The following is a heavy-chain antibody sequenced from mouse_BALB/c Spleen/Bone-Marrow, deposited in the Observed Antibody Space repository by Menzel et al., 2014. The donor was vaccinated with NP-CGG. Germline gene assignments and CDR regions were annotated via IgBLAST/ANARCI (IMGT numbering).Heavy chain of an antibody. V-gene: IGHV1S81*02. CDR1: GYTFTSYW. Sequence: VQLQQSGAELVKPGASVKLSCKASGYTFTSYWMHWVKQRPGQGLEWIGEINPSNGRTNYNEKFKSKATLTVDKSSSTAYMQLSSLTSEHSAVYYCARCYYGNYFDYWGQGTTLTVSS. CDR3: ARCYYGNYFDY. CDR2: INPSNGRT. D-gene: IGHD2-1*01. J-gene: IGHJ2*01.